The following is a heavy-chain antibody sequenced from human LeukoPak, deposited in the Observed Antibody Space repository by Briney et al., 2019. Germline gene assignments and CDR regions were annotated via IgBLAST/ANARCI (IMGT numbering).Heavy chain of an antibody. J-gene: IGHJ3*02. CDR2: INHRGST. CDR3: ARFSLGYDAFDI. D-gene: IGHD3-22*01. Sequence: SETLSLTCAVYGGSFSGYYRNWIRQPPGKGLEWIGEINHRGSTNNNPSLKSRVTISVDTSKNQFSLKLSSVTAADTAVYYCARFSLGYDAFDIWGQGTMVTVSS. CDR1: GGSFSGYY. V-gene: IGHV4-34*01.